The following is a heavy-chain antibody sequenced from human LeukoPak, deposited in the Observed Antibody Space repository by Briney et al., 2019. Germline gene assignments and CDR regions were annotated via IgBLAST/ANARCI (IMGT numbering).Heavy chain of an antibody. CDR3: ARDLGRGGGNYYSDF. Sequence: SETLSLTCTVSGGSISGYYWSWMRQPPGKELEWIGYIYYSETSNYNPSLKSRVTISADTSKNQFSLKLTSVTAADTAVYYCARDLGRGGGNYYSDFWGQGILVTVSS. CDR1: GGSISGYY. V-gene: IGHV4-59*13. D-gene: IGHD2-15*01. CDR2: IYYSETS. J-gene: IGHJ4*02.